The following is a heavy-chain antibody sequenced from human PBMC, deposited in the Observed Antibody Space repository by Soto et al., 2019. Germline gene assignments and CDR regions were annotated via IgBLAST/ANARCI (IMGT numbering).Heavy chain of an antibody. Sequence: GWVRQMPGKGLEWMGIIYPGDSDTRYSPSFQGQDTISADKSISTAYLQWSSLKASDTAMYYCARRIAVAFEGMDVWGQGTTVTVSS. CDR2: IYPGDSDT. V-gene: IGHV5-51*01. D-gene: IGHD6-19*01. CDR3: ARRIAVAFEGMDV. J-gene: IGHJ6*02.